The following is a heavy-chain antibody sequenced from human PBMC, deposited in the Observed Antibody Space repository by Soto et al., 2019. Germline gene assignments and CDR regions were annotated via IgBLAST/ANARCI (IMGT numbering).Heavy chain of an antibody. CDR3: ARDLYDFWSGFRPSYSWFDP. CDR2: ISAYNGNT. CDR1: GYTFTSYG. Sequence: ASVKVSCKASGYTFTSYGISWVRQAPGQGLEWMGWISAYNGNTNYAQKLQGRVTMTADTSTSTAYMELRSLRSDDTAVYYCARDLYDFWSGFRPSYSWFDPWGQGTLVTVSS. J-gene: IGHJ5*02. V-gene: IGHV1-18*04. D-gene: IGHD3-3*01.